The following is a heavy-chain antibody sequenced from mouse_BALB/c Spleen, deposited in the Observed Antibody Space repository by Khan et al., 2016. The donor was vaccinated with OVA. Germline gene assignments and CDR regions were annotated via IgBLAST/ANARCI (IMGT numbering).Heavy chain of an antibody. CDR3: ARSAYGNFAY. Sequence: EVELVESGGGLVKPGGSLKLSCAASGFTFSSYAMSWVRQTPEKRLEWVATISSDGYYTYYPDNVTGRFTISRDNAKNTLYLQMSSLRSEDTAMYYCARSAYGNFAYWGQGNLVTVSA. V-gene: IGHV5-9-3*01. D-gene: IGHD2-1*01. CDR2: ISSDGYYT. J-gene: IGHJ3*01. CDR1: GFTFSSYA.